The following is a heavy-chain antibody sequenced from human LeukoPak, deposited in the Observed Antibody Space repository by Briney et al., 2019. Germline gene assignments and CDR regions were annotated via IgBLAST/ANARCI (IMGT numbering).Heavy chain of an antibody. J-gene: IGHJ5*02. CDR2: INPNSGGT. D-gene: IGHD3-10*01. V-gene: IGHV1-2*02. Sequence: ASVTVSCKASGYTFTVYYMHWVRQAPGQGLEWMGWINPNSGGTNYVQKFQGRVTMTRDTSISTAYMELSRLRSDDTAVYYCARSYGSGEDWFDPWGQGTLVTVSS. CDR1: GYTFTVYY. CDR3: ARSYGSGEDWFDP.